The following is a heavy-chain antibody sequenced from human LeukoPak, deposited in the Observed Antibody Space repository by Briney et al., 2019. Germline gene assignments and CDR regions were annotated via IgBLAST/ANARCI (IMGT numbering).Heavy chain of an antibody. CDR3: AAVVMVRGVIIGWFDP. V-gene: IGHV1-58*01. D-gene: IGHD3-10*01. CDR2: IVVGSGNT. CDR1: GFTFTSSA. Sequence: ASVKVSCKASGFTFTSSAVQWVRQARGQRLEWIGWIVVGSGNTNYAQKFQERVTITRDMSTSTAYMELSSLRSEDTAVYYCAAVVMVRGVIIGWFDPWGQGTLVTVSS. J-gene: IGHJ5*02.